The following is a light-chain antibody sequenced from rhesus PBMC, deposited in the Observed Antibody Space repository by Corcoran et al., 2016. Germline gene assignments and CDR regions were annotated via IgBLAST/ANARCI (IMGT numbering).Light chain of an antibody. V-gene: IGKV1-33*01. CDR2: AAS. CDR3: QQRNSYPWT. Sequence: DIQMTQSPSSLSASVGDKVTITCRASQGISNALAWYQQKPGKAPKLLIYAASTLQSGVPSRFSGRGSGTDVTLTISSLQPEVFAVYYCQQRNSYPWTFGQGTKVEIK. CDR1: QGISNA. J-gene: IGKJ1*01.